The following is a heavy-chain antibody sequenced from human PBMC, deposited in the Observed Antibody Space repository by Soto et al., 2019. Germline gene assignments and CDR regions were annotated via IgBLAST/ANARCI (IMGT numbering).Heavy chain of an antibody. J-gene: IGHJ6*02. CDR1: EYSFTSYW. V-gene: IGHV5-51*01. Sequence: RGSLKISCKGSEYSFTSYWIGWVRQMPGKGLEWMGMIYPGDSDIRYSPSFQGQVTISADKSISTAYLQWSSLKASDTAMYYCARQPSNGQWFLWGHGTTVTVSS. CDR3: ARQPSNGQWFL. CDR2: IYPGDSDI. D-gene: IGHD3-22*01.